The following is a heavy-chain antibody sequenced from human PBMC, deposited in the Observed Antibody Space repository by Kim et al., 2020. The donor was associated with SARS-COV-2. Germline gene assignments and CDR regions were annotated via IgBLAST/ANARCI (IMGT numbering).Heavy chain of an antibody. CDR1: GFTFSSYA. Sequence: GGSLRLSCSASGFTFSSYAMHWVRQAPGKGLEYVSAISSNGGSTYYADSVKGRFTISRDNSKNTLYLQMSSLRAEDTAVYYCYSSIWYPPLEGVVWGRGTTVTVS. J-gene: IGHJ6*02. V-gene: IGHV3-64D*09. CDR2: ISSNGGST. CDR3: YSSIWYPPLEGVV. D-gene: IGHD6-13*01.